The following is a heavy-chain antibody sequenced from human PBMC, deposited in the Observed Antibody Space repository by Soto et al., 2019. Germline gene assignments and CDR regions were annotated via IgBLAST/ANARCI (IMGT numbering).Heavy chain of an antibody. CDR1: GGSISSYY. J-gene: IGHJ4*02. CDR2: IYYSGST. D-gene: IGHD6-19*01. V-gene: IGHV4-59*01. CDR3: ARVAHSSALIDY. Sequence: TLSLTCTVSGGSISSYYWSWIRQPPGKGLEWIGYIYYSGSTNYNPSLKSRVTISVDTSKNQFSLKLSSVTAADTAVYYCARVAHSSALIDYWGQGTLVTVSS.